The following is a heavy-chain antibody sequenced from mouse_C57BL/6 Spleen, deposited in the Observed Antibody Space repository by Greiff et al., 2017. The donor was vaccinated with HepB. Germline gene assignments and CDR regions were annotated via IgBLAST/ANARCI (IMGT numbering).Heavy chain of an antibody. CDR1: GFTFSSYG. V-gene: IGHV5-6*02. J-gene: IGHJ4*01. CDR2: ISSGGSYT. Sequence: EVKLVESGGDLVKPGGSLKLSCAASGFTFSSYGMSWVRQTPDKRLEWVATISSGGSYTYYPDSVKGRFTISRDNAKNTLYLQMSSLKSEDTAMYYCARRPGAMDYWGQGTSVTVSS. CDR3: ARRPGAMDY.